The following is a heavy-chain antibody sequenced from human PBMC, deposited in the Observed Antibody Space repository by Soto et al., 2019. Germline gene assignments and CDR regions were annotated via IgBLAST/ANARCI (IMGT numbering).Heavy chain of an antibody. CDR3: VRAGHVFDVHYYGMDL. Sequence: GGSLRLSCEASGFTFNYYSMGWVRQAPEKGLEWVSSISSSGTYIYYADSVKGRFAISRDNANNVMYLQMDTLRAEDTAVYYCVRAGHVFDVHYYGMDLWGQGTTVTVSS. CDR1: GFTFNYYS. J-gene: IGHJ6*02. CDR2: ISSSGTYI. V-gene: IGHV3-21*01. D-gene: IGHD3-10*01.